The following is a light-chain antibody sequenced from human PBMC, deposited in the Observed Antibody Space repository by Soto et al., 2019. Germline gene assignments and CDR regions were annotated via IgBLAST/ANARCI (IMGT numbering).Light chain of an antibody. J-gene: IGLJ1*01. CDR1: SSDVGGYNY. CDR2: DVS. V-gene: IGLV2-14*03. Sequence: QSVLTQPASVSGSPGQSITISCTGTSSDVGGYNYVSWYQHHPGKAPKLMIYDVSTRPSGVSNRFPGSKSGNTASLTISGLQAEDEADYYCSSYTSSSTGGYVFGAGAKLTVL. CDR3: SSYTSSSTGGYV.